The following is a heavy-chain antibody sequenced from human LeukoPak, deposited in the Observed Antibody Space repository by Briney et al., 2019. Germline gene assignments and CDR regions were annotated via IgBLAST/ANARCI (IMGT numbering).Heavy chain of an antibody. J-gene: IGHJ6*03. V-gene: IGHV1-8*01. CDR2: MNPNSGNT. Sequence: ASVKVSCKASGYTFTSYDINWVRQATGQGLEWMGWMNPNSGNTGYAQKFQGRVTMTRNTSISTAYMELSSLRSEDTAVYYCARSLGLEPRYYYYYMDVWGKGTTVTISS. CDR1: GYTFTSYD. CDR3: ARSLGLEPRYYYYYMDV. D-gene: IGHD3/OR15-3a*01.